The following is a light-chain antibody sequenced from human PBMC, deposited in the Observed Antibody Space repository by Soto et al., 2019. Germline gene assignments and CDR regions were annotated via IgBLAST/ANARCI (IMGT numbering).Light chain of an antibody. CDR3: QEYNDWPIRT. J-gene: IGKJ1*01. V-gene: IGKV3-15*01. CDR1: QSVSSN. Sequence: EIVMTQSPATLSVSPGERATLSCRASQSVSSNLAWYQQKPGQAPRLLIYAASTRATGIPGRFSGSGSGTEFTLTISSLESDDFALYFCQEYNDWPIRTFGQGTKVDI. CDR2: AAS.